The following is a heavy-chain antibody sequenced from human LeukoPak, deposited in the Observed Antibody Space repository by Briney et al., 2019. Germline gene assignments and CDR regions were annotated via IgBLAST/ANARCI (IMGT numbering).Heavy chain of an antibody. CDR2: IKQDGSEQ. D-gene: IGHD2/OR15-2a*01. Sequence: GGSLRLSCAASEFVFSNYWMTWVRQAPGNGPEWAANIKQDGSEQYYVDSVRGRFTISRDNAKNSMYLQMNSLRAEDTAVYYCARHVLQSFDYWGQGTLVTVSS. CDR3: ARHVLQSFDY. V-gene: IGHV3-7*04. J-gene: IGHJ4*02. CDR1: EFVFSNYW.